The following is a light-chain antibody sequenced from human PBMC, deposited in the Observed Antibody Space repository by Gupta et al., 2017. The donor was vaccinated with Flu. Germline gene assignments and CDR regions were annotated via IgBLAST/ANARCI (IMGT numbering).Light chain of an antibody. Sequence: QSVSISSTGSSIDIGGYNYVSCYQQSPGNGLKGMSYDVNKRPSGVPDRFYGSKSGNTAYLNISGLEAEEEDEDYYCSYAGKSGVCGGGTKLTVL. CDR3: CSYAGKSGV. J-gene: IGLJ3*02. CDR1: SIDIGGYNY. V-gene: IGLV2-11*01. CDR2: DVN.